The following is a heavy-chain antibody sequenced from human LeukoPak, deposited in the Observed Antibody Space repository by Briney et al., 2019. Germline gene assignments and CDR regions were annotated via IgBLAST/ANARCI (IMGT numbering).Heavy chain of an antibody. D-gene: IGHD3-10*01. CDR1: EFSFSTYW. J-gene: IGHJ6*03. CDR2: IKEDGTEK. CDR3: ARSPAGDAWPPAYYMDV. V-gene: IGHV3-7*01. Sequence: GGSLRLSCAASEFSFSTYWMSWVRQAPGKGLEWVANIKEDGTEKYYVGSVKGRFTISRDNAKKSLYLQMNSLRDDDTAVYFCARSPAGDAWPPAYYMDVWGKGTTVTVSS.